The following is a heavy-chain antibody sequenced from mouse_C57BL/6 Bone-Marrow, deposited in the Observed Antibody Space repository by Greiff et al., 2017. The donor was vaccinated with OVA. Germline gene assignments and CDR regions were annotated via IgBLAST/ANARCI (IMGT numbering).Heavy chain of an antibody. V-gene: IGHV5-9-1*02. D-gene: IGHD2-4*01. Sequence: EVNVVESGEGLVKPGGSLKLSCAASGFTFSSYAMSWVRQTPEKRLEWVAYISSGGDYIYYADTVKGRFTISRDNARNTLYLQMSSLKSEDTAMYYCTRASYDYDGFGAMDYWGQGTSVTVSS. CDR3: TRASYDYDGFGAMDY. CDR2: ISSGGDYI. CDR1: GFTFSSYA. J-gene: IGHJ4*01.